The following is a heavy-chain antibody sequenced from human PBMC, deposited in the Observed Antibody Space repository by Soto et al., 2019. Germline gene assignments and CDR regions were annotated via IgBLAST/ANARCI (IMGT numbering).Heavy chain of an antibody. D-gene: IGHD6-13*01. J-gene: IGHJ5*02. Sequence: ASVKVSCKASGYTFTSYAIHWVRQAPGQGLEWMGWISAYNGNTNYAQKLQGRVTMTTDTSTSTAYMELRSPRSDDTAVYYCARWGTAAQGGDPWGQGTLVTVSS. V-gene: IGHV1-18*01. CDR2: ISAYNGNT. CDR3: ARWGTAAQGGDP. CDR1: GYTFTSYA.